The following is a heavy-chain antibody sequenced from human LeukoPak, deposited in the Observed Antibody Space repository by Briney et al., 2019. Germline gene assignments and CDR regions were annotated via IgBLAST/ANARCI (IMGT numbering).Heavy chain of an antibody. J-gene: IGHJ4*02. CDR1: GFTFSSYG. D-gene: IGHD3-3*01. CDR2: ISYDGSNK. V-gene: IGHV3-30*18. Sequence: PGGSLTLSCAASGFTFSSYGMHWVREAPGKGLEWVAVISYDGSNKYYADPVRGRFTIFRDNSKNTLYLQMNSLRAEDTAVYYCAKDGYGYYDFWSGYYPGYWGQGTLVTVSS. CDR3: AKDGYGYYDFWSGYYPGY.